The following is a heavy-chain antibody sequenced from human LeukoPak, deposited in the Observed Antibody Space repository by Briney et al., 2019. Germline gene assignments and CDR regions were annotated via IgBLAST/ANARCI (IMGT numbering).Heavy chain of an antibody. J-gene: IGHJ4*02. Sequence: GGSLRLSCAASGFTFSSYSMNWVRQAPGKGLEWVSSISRSSSYIYYADSVKGRFTISRDNAKNSLYLQMNSLRAEDTAVYYCARVVALVGAEFDYWGQGTLVTVSS. CDR3: ARVVALVGAEFDY. V-gene: IGHV3-21*01. CDR1: GFTFSSYS. D-gene: IGHD1-26*01. CDR2: ISRSSSYI.